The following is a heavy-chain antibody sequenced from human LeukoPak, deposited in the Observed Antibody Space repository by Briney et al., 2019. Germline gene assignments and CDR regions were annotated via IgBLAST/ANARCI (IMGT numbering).Heavy chain of an antibody. CDR1: GFTFSSYS. CDR2: ISSSSSYI. CDR3: ARVPGRYSSSTEWFDP. Sequence: TGGSLRLSCAASGFTFSSYSMNWVRQAPGKGLEWVSSISSSSSYIYYADSVKGRFTISRDNAKNSLYLQMNSLRAEDTAVYYCARVPGRYSSSTEWFDPWGRGTLVTVSS. J-gene: IGHJ5*02. D-gene: IGHD6-6*01. V-gene: IGHV3-21*01.